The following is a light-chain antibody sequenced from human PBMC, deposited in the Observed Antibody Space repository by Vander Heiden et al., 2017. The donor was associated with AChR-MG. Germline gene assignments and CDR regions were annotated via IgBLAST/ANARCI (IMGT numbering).Light chain of an antibody. CDR3: QQYNNCPPLT. J-gene: IGKJ4*01. Sequence: EIVMTQSPDTLSVSPGERATLSCRASKSVSSNFAWCQQKPGQAPTLLIYCASTSATGIPARFSGSGSWTAFSLTISSLQSDDFAVYYHQQYNNCPPLTFGGGTKVEIK. CDR1: KSVSSN. CDR2: CAS. V-gene: IGKV3-15*01.